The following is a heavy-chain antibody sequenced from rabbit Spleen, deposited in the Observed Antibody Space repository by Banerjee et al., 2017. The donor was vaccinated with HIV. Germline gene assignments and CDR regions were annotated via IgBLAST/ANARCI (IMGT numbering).Heavy chain of an antibody. D-gene: IGHD2-1*01. J-gene: IGHJ6*01. CDR3: ARSTYGYDDYGDLYYAAMDL. CDR2: IYTGSGST. Sequence: QSLEESGGDLVKPGGTLTLTCKASGIDFSNSYYMCWVRQAPGKGLEWIGCIYTGSGSTYYASWARGRFTISKTSSTTVTLQMTSLTAADTATYFCARSTYGYDDYGDLYYAAMDLWGQGTLVTVS. CDR1: GIDFSNSYY. V-gene: IGHV1S40*01.